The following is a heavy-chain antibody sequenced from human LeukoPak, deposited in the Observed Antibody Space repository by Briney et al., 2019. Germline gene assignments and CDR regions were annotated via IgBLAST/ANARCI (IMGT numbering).Heavy chain of an antibody. CDR2: VNQGGTGK. Sequence: GGSLRLSCAASGFSFSSQWMSWVRQAPGKGLEWVAIVNQGGTGKYYVDSVKGRFTISRDNAKNSLYLQMNSLRAEDTALYYCARTLYYDSSGYYDGHFYFDYWGQGTLVTVSS. CDR3: ARTLYYDSSGYYDGHFYFDY. CDR1: GFSFSSQW. J-gene: IGHJ4*02. V-gene: IGHV3-7*03. D-gene: IGHD3-22*01.